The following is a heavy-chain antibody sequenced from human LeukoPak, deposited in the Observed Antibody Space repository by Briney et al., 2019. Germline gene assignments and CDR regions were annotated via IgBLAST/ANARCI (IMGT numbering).Heavy chain of an antibody. J-gene: IGHJ4*02. CDR1: GFTFNW. D-gene: IGHD1-26*01. V-gene: IGHV3-7*01. CDR2: IKQDGSEK. CDR3: ARDKIVGATYFDY. Sequence: GGSLRLSCAASGFTFNWMSWVRQAPGKGLEWVANIKQDGSEKYYVDSVKGRFTISRDNAKNSLYLQMNSLRAEDTAVYYCARDKIVGATYFDYWGQGTLVTVSS.